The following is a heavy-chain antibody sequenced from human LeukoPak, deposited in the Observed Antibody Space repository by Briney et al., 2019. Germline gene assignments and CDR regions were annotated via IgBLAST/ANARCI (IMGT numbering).Heavy chain of an antibody. J-gene: IGHJ6*02. V-gene: IGHV1-69*04. CDR3: ASEGRCSGGSCYLLDYYYGMDV. Sequence: ASVKVSCKASGGTFSSYAISWVRQAPGQGLEWMGRIIPILGIANYAQKFQGRLTITADKSTSTAYMELSSLRSEDKAVYYCASEGRCSGGSCYLLDYYYGMDVWGQGTTVTVSS. CDR2: IIPILGIA. CDR1: GGTFSSYA. D-gene: IGHD2-15*01.